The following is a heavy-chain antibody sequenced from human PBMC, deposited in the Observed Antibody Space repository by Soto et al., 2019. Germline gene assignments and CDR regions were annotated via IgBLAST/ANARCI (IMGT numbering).Heavy chain of an antibody. Sequence: QVQLVESGGGVVQPGRSLRLSCAASGFTFSSYGMHWVRQAPGKGLEWVAVISYDGSSKYYADSVKCRFTISRDNSKNTLYLQMNSLRAEDTAVYYCAKDKRVTTPRYAFDIWGQGTMVTVSS. CDR2: ISYDGSSK. V-gene: IGHV3-30*18. CDR1: GFTFSSYG. J-gene: IGHJ3*02. CDR3: AKDKRVTTPRYAFDI. D-gene: IGHD4-17*01.